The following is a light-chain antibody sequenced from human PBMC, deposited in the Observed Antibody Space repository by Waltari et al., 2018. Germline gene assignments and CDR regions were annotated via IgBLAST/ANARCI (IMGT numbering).Light chain of an antibody. CDR3: ATWDTSLSFVV. CDR1: RSHIGSNF. Sequence: QSVLTQPPSVSAAPGQKVTISCSGSRSHIGSNFPSWYQQFPGTAPKLLIFEDNKRPSGIPARFSGSKSGTSATLGITGLQTGDDATYYCATWDTSLSFVVFGGGTKLTV. CDR2: EDN. V-gene: IGLV1-51*02. J-gene: IGLJ2*01.